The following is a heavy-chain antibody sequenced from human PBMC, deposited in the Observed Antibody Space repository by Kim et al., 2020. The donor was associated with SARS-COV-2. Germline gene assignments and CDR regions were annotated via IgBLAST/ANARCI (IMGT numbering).Heavy chain of an antibody. J-gene: IGHJ4*02. CDR2: SDK. V-gene: IGHV3-33*01. CDR3: ARGADFDY. Sequence: SDKYYADAVKSRLTLSRDNTKNTLYLQMSSLRAEDTAKYYCARGADFDYWGQGTLVTVSS.